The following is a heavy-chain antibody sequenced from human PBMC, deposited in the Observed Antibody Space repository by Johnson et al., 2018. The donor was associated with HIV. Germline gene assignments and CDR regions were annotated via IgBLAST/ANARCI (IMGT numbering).Heavy chain of an antibody. D-gene: IGHD3-22*01. CDR3: ASRNRGGHYYYDSRTDAFDI. CDR1: GFTFRSYA. Sequence: VQLVESGGDVVQPGRSLRLSCAASGFTFRSYAMHWVRQAPGKGLEWVSGINWNGGSTGYADSVKGRFTISRDNSKNTLYLQMNSLRTEDTAVYYCASRNRGGHYYYDSRTDAFDIWGQGTMVTVSS. J-gene: IGHJ3*02. CDR2: INWNGGST. V-gene: IGHV3-NL1*01.